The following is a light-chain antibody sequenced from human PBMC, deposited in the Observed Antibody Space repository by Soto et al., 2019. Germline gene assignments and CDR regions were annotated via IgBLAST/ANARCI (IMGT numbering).Light chain of an antibody. Sequence: QSALTQPRSVSGSPGQSVTISCTGASSDVGGYNYVSWYQQHPGKAPKLMIYDVSKRPSGVPDRFSGSKSGNTASLTLSGLQAEDEADYYCCSYAGSYSYVIGTGTKLTVL. J-gene: IGLJ1*01. CDR1: SSDVGGYNY. CDR2: DVS. V-gene: IGLV2-11*01. CDR3: CSYAGSYSYV.